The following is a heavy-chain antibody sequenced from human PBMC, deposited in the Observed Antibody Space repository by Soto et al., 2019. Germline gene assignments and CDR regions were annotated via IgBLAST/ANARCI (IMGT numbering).Heavy chain of an antibody. Sequence: EVQLVESGGGLVQPGGSLRLSCAASGLTFSSYWMSWVRQAPGKGLEWVANIRQDGSDKYYVDSVKGRFTISRDNSKNPLYLQMNSLRAEDTAINYRASPQQWLGQRGDFDYWGQGTLVTVSS. D-gene: IGHD6-19*01. V-gene: IGHV3-7*05. J-gene: IGHJ4*02. CDR2: IRQDGSDK. CDR3: ASPQQWLGQRGDFDY. CDR1: GLTFSSYW.